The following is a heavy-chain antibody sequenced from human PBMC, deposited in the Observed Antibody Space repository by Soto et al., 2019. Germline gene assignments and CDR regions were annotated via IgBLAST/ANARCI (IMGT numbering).Heavy chain of an antibody. D-gene: IGHD6-25*01. J-gene: IGHJ5*02. V-gene: IGHV4-31*03. CDR1: GGSINSGGSY. CDR2: IYYSGTT. CDR3: ARGRGYNWQNYFDR. Sequence: SETLSLTCTVPGGSINSGGSYWTWIRHHPGKGLEWFGNIYYSGTTHYNPSLEGRVFISLDTSRNQFSLKVTSVTAADSAVYSCARGRGYNWQNYFDRWGLGILVTVS.